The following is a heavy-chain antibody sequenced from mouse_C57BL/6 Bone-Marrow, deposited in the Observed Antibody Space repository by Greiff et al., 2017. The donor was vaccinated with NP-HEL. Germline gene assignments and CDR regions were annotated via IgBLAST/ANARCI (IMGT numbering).Heavy chain of an antibody. D-gene: IGHD2-1*01. CDR1: GFTFSDAW. Sequence: DVKLQESGGGLVQPGGSMKLSCAASGFTFSDAWMDWVRQSPEKGLEWVAEIRNKANNHATYYAESVKGRFTISRDDSKSSVYLQMNSLRAEDTGIYYCTREGPYGNWMDYWGQGTSVTVSS. CDR2: IRNKANNHAT. CDR3: TREGPYGNWMDY. V-gene: IGHV6-6*01. J-gene: IGHJ4*01.